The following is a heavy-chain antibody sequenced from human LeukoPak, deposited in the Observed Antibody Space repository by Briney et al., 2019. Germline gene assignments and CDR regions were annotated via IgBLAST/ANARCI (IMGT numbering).Heavy chain of an antibody. V-gene: IGHV4-4*02. CDR1: GFTLSTYW. D-gene: IGHD3-9*01. CDR3: ARDSIAGYSLSW. Sequence: PGGSLSLSCAASGFTLSTYWMSWVRQAPGKGLEWIGEISHSGSPNYNPSLKGRLTISVDTAKNQFSLKLSSVTAADTAVYYCARDSIAGYSLSWWGQGTLVTVSS. J-gene: IGHJ4*02. CDR2: ISHSGSP.